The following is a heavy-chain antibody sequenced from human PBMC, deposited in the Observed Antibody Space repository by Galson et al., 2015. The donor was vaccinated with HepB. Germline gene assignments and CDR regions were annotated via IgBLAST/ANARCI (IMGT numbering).Heavy chain of an antibody. CDR3: ARDPLRDYIWGSYRTGPYYFDY. CDR2: ISSSGSTI. Sequence: SLRLSCAASGFPFRDYYMSWIRQAPGKGLEWVSYISSSGSTIYYADSVKGRFTISRDNAKNSLYLQMNSLRAEDTAVYYCARDPLRDYIWGSYRTGPYYFDYWGQGTLVTVSS. D-gene: IGHD3-16*02. CDR1: GFPFRDYY. V-gene: IGHV3-11*01. J-gene: IGHJ4*02.